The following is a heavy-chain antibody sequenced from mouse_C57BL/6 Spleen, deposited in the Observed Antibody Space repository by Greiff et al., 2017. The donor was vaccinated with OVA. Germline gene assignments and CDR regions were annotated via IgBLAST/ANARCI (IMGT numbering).Heavy chain of an antibody. J-gene: IGHJ4*01. D-gene: IGHD2-3*01. CDR3: ARDDGYLYAMDY. CDR1: GYTFTSYT. CDR2: INPSSGYT. Sequence: VQLQQSGAELARPGASVKMSCKASGYTFTSYTMHWVKQRPGQGLEWIGYINPSSGYTKYNQKFKDKATLTADKSSSTAYMQLSSLTSEDSAVYYCARDDGYLYAMDYWGQGTSVTVSS. V-gene: IGHV1-4*01.